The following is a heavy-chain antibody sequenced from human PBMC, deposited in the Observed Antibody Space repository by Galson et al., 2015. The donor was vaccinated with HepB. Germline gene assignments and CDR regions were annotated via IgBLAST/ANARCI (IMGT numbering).Heavy chain of an antibody. V-gene: IGHV1-18*01. CDR2: ISAYNGNT. J-gene: IGHJ5*02. CDR3: ARGAIVVVVGATQNNWFDP. Sequence: SVKVSCKASGYTFTSYGISWVRQAPGQGLEWMGWISAYNGNTNYAQKLQGRVTMTTDTSTSTAYMELRSLRSDDTAVYYCARGAIVVVVGATQNNWFDPWGQGTLVTVSS. CDR1: GYTFTSYG. D-gene: IGHD2-15*01.